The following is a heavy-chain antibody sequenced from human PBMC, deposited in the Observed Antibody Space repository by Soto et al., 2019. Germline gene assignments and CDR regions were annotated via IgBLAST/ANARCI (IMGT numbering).Heavy chain of an antibody. J-gene: IGHJ4*02. CDR1: GYIFAAYA. CDR2: IKADNGDT. CDR3: ATSDWAW. Sequence: HIVQSGPEEKSPAASDKLSCTTSGYIFAAYAIHWVRQAPGQGLEWVGWIKADNGDTRYSPKFQGRLIITRDISASTSYMVLSDLRATDTGVFYCATSDWAWWGRGTLITVS. D-gene: IGHD3-9*01. V-gene: IGHV1-3*05.